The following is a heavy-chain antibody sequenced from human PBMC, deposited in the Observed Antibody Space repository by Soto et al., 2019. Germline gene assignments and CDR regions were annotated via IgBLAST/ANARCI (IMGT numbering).Heavy chain of an antibody. Sequence: SETLSLTCSVSSDSMNSGGYYWSWIRQHPGKGLEWIGYIYSNGDTYYNPSLKSRVTISVDTSKNQFSLNLTSVTAADTAVYYCARRGGSSSGYYYYAMDVWGQGTTVTVS. J-gene: IGHJ6*02. V-gene: IGHV4-31*03. CDR2: IYSNGDT. CDR3: ARRGGSSSGYYYYAMDV. CDR1: SDSMNSGGYY. D-gene: IGHD6-6*01.